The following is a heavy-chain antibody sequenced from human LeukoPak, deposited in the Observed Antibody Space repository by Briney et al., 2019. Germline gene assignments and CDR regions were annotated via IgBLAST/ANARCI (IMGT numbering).Heavy chain of an antibody. J-gene: IGHJ4*02. Sequence: SETLSLTCTVSGGSISSYYWSWIRQPAGKGLEWIGRIYTSGSTNYNPSLKSRVTMSVDTSKNQFSLKLSSVSAADTAVYYCARDEWDYYDSSGYHRHWGQGTLVTVSS. D-gene: IGHD3-22*01. CDR3: ARDEWDYYDSSGYHRH. CDR1: GGSISSYY. V-gene: IGHV4-4*07. CDR2: IYTSGST.